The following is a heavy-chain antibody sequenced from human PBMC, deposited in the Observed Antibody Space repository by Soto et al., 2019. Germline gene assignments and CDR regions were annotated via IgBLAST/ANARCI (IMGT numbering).Heavy chain of an antibody. J-gene: IGHJ4*02. D-gene: IGHD2-21*01. Sequence: SETLSLTCTVSGGSISSGGYYWSWIRQHPGEGLEWIGYIYYSGSTYYNPSLKSRVTISVDTSKNQFSLKLSSVTAADTAVYYCARVVSIGRPYYFDYWGQGTLVTVSS. V-gene: IGHV4-31*03. CDR1: GGSISSGGYY. CDR3: ARVVSIGRPYYFDY. CDR2: IYYSGST.